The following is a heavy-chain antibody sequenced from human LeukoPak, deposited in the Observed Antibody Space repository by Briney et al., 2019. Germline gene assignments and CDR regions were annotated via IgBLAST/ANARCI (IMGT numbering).Heavy chain of an antibody. CDR3: ADPFADAFDI. CDR1: GFTFSRYW. V-gene: IGHV3-74*01. Sequence: GGSLRLSCAASGFTFSRYWMHWVRQAPGKGLVWVSHINTDGSTTTYADSVKGRFTISRDNAKNTLYLQMNSLRAEDTAVYYCADPFADAFDIWGQGTTVTVSS. J-gene: IGHJ3*02. D-gene: IGHD3-3*01. CDR2: INTDGSTT.